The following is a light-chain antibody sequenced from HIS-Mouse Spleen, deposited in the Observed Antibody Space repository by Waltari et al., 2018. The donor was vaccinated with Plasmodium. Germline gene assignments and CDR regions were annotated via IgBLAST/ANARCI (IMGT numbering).Light chain of an antibody. V-gene: IGKV3-15*01. J-gene: IGKJ3*01. CDR3: QQYNNWSFT. CDR1: QSVSSK. CDR2: GAS. Sequence: EIVMTPSPATLSGSPGERDTLSCRASQSVSSKSAWYQQKPGQAPRPLIYGASTRATGIPARVSGSGSGTEFTLTISSLQSEDFAVYYCQQYNNWSFTFGPGTKVDIK.